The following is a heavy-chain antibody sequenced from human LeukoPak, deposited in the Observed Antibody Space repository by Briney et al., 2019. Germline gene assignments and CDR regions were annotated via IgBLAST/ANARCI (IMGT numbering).Heavy chain of an antibody. V-gene: IGHV1-8*01. D-gene: IGHD3-10*01. CDR3: ARGDRMVRGVLRY. Sequence: GASVKVSCKASGYTFTSYDINWVRQATGQGLEWMGWMNPNSGNTGYAQRFQGRVTMTRNTSISTAYMELSSLRSEDTAVYYCARGDRMVRGVLRYWGQGTLVTVSS. CDR2: MNPNSGNT. J-gene: IGHJ4*02. CDR1: GYTFTSYD.